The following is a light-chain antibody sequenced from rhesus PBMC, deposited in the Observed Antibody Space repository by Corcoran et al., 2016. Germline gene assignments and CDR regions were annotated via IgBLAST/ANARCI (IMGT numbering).Light chain of an antibody. J-gene: IGLJ1*01. CDR1: SSDIGGYNY. V-gene: IGLV2-32*02. CDR2: DVS. CDR3: SSYAGSNTFI. Sequence: QAALTQPRSVSGSPGQSVTFSCSGTSSDIGGYNYSSWYQQHPGAAPKLMIYDVSKRPSGVSDRFSGSKSGNTASLTISGLQAEDEADYYCSSYAGSNTFIFGAGTRLTVL.